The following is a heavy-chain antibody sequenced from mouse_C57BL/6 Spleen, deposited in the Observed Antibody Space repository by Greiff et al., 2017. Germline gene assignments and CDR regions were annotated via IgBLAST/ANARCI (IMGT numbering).Heavy chain of an antibody. D-gene: IGHD4-1*01. Sequence: EVQLQQSGPELVKPGASVKISCKASGYTFTDYYMNWVKQSHGKSLEWIGDINPNNGGTSYNQKFKGKATLTVDKSSSTAYMALRSLTSEDSAVYYCARRLRWDEVDYWGQGTTLTVSS. V-gene: IGHV1-26*01. CDR2: INPNNGGT. J-gene: IGHJ2*01. CDR1: GYTFTDYY. CDR3: ARRLRWDEVDY.